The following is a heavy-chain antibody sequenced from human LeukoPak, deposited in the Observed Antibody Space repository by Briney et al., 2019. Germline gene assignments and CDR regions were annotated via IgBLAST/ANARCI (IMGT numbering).Heavy chain of an antibody. CDR3: AKDRVSGDGYNSLDY. Sequence: GGSLRLSCTASGFTFSDHYMDWVRQVPGKGLEWVSDITGPADVTTYADSVKGRFTISRDNSKNTVFLQMDSLRAEDTAVYYCAKDRVSGDGYNSLDYWGQGTLVTVSS. CDR2: ITGPADVT. CDR1: GFTFSDHY. V-gene: IGHV3-23*01. J-gene: IGHJ4*02. D-gene: IGHD5-24*01.